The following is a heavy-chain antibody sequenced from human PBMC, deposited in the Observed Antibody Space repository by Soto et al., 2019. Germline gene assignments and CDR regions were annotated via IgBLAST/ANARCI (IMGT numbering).Heavy chain of an antibody. CDR3: ARGRAYCSSTSCYLSWFDP. J-gene: IGHJ5*02. D-gene: IGHD2-2*01. CDR2: INHSGST. Sequence: SETLSLTCAVYGGSFSGYYWSWIRQPPGKGLEWIGEINHSGSTNYNPSLKSRVTISVDTSKNQFSLKLSSVTAADTAVYYCARGRAYCSSTSCYLSWFDPWGQGTLVTVSS. V-gene: IGHV4-34*01. CDR1: GGSFSGYY.